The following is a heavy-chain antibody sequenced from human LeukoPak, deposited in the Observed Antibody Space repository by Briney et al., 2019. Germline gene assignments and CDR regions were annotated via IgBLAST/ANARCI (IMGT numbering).Heavy chain of an antibody. D-gene: IGHD7-27*01. CDR2: ISAYNGNT. J-gene: IGHJ4*02. CDR1: GYTFTSYG. V-gene: IGHV1-18*01. CDR3: ARETPGAGHFDY. Sequence: ASVKVSCKASGYTFTSYGISWVRQAPGQGLEWMGWISAYNGNTNYAQKLQGRVTMTTDTSTSTAYMELRSLRSDDTAVYYCARETPGAGHFDYWGQGSLVTVSS.